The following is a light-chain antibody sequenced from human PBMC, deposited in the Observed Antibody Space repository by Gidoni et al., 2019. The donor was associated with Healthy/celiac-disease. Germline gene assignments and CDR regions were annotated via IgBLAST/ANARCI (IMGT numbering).Light chain of an antibody. CDR1: QSVSSY. CDR3: QQRSNWLT. Sequence: EIVLKQSPATLSLSPGARATLSCRASQSVSSYLAWYQPKPGQAPKLLIYDASNRATGIPARFSGSGSGTDFTLTISSLEPEDFAFYYCQQRSNWLTFGGGTKVEIK. V-gene: IGKV3-11*01. J-gene: IGKJ4*01. CDR2: DAS.